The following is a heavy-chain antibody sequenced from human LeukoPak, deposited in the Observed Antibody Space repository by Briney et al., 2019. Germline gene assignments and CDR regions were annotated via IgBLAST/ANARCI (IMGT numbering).Heavy chain of an antibody. Sequence: SETLSLTCAVSGGSLSGYYWTWIRQPPGKGLEWIGEINHSGSTNYNPSLKSRVTISVDTSRKQFFLRLSSVTAADTAVYYCARAYSSSWYFNWFDPWGQGTLVTVSS. CDR3: ARAYSSSWYFNWFDP. V-gene: IGHV4-34*01. J-gene: IGHJ5*02. CDR1: GGSLSGYY. D-gene: IGHD6-13*01. CDR2: INHSGST.